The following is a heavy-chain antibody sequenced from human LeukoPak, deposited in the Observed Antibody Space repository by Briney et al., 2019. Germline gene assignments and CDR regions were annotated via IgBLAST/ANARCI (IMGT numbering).Heavy chain of an antibody. Sequence: SQTLSLTCTVSGGSISSGGYYWSWIRQHPGKGLEWIGSIYYSGSTNYNPSLQGRVTVSLDTSRNQFSLKLSSVTAADTAVYYCASGDNDPLFDYWGQGTLVTVSS. CDR3: ASGDNDPLFDY. J-gene: IGHJ4*02. V-gene: IGHV4-31*03. CDR1: GGSISSGGYY. D-gene: IGHD1-1*01. CDR2: IYYSGST.